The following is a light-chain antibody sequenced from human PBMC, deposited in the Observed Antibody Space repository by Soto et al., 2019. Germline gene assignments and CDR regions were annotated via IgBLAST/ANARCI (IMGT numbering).Light chain of an antibody. CDR1: QGISTY. CDR3: QQSYSTTWT. J-gene: IGKJ1*01. CDR2: AAS. Sequence: DIQMTQSPSSLSASVGDRVTITCRASQGISTYLNWYQKKPGKAPKLLIYAASSLQSGVPSRLSGSGSETDFTLTISSLQPEDFATYSCQQSYSTTWTFGQGTKVEIK. V-gene: IGKV1-39*01.